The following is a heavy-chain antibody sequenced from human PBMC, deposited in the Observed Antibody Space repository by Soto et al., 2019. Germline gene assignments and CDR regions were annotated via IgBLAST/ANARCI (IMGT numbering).Heavy chain of an antibody. CDR2: IYYNGRT. CDR3: ARDGSGYDFWSGPYFFDY. CDR1: GGSISTYY. J-gene: IGHJ4*02. D-gene: IGHD3-3*01. Sequence: QVQLQESGPGLVKPSETLSLTCTVSGGSISTYYWSWIRQTPGKGLEWIGYIYYNGRTNYNPSLESRVTISLDTSKSQFSLKLSSVSAADTAVYYCARDGSGYDFWSGPYFFDYWGPGTLVTVSS. V-gene: IGHV4-59*01.